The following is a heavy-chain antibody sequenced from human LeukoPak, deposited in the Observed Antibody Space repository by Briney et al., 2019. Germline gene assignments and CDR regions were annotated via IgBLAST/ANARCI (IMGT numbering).Heavy chain of an antibody. D-gene: IGHD3-22*01. CDR3: ARDGGFNYYDSSGYSAEFDY. Sequence: ASVKVSCKASSYTFTSYGISWVRQAPGQGLEWMGWISAYNGNTNYAQKLQGRVTMTTDTSTSTAYMELRSLRSDDTAVYYCARDGGFNYYDSSGYSAEFDYWGQGTLVTVSS. V-gene: IGHV1-18*01. CDR2: ISAYNGNT. CDR1: SYTFTSYG. J-gene: IGHJ4*02.